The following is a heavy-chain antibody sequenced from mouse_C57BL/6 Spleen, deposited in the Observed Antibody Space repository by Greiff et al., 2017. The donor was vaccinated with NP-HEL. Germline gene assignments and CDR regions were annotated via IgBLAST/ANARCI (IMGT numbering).Heavy chain of an antibody. V-gene: IGHV1-5*01. D-gene: IGHD4-1*01. CDR2: IYPGNSDT. CDR3: TKPKLGNYFDY. CDR1: GYTFTSYW. Sequence: EVQLQQSGTVLARPGASVKMSCKTSGYTFTSYWMHWVKQRPGQGLEWIGDIYPGNSDTSYNQKFKGKAKLTAVTSASNAYMELSSLTNEDSAVYYGTKPKLGNYFDYWGQGTTLTVSS. J-gene: IGHJ2*01.